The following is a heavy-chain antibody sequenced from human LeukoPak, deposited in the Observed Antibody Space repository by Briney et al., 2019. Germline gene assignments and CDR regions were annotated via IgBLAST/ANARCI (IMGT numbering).Heavy chain of an antibody. D-gene: IGHD1-7*01. J-gene: IGHJ4*02. Sequence: GGSLRLSCAASGFTFSSYGMSWVRQAPGKGLEWVSSISSSSSYIYYADSVKGRFTISRDNAKNSLYLQMNSLRAEDTAVYYCARGPRGNWNYPPWDYWGQGTLVTVSS. V-gene: IGHV3-21*01. CDR1: GFTFSSYG. CDR2: ISSSSSYI. CDR3: ARGPRGNWNYPPWDY.